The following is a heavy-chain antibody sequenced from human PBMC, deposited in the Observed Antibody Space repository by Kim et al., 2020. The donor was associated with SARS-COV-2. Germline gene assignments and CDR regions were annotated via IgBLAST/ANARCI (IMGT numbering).Heavy chain of an antibody. CDR2: ISSSSSTI. CDR3: ARADYDILTGYKTTYYYYYGMYV. CDR1: GFTFSSYS. J-gene: IGHJ6*01. Sequence: GGSLRLSCAASGFTFSSYSMNWVRQAPGKGLEWGSYISSSSSTIYYADSVKGRFTISRDNAKNSLYLQMNSLGDEDTAVYYCARADYDILTGYKTTYYYYYGMYVWGRGTTDTDSS. V-gene: IGHV3-48*02. D-gene: IGHD3-9*01.